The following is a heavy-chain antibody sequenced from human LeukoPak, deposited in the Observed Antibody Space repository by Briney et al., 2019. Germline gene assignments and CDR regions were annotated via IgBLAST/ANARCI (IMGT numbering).Heavy chain of an antibody. D-gene: IGHD3-22*01. V-gene: IGHV1-3*01. CDR3: ARVAIAMIVVTYFDY. CDR1: GYTFKNYP. J-gene: IGHJ4*02. Sequence: ASVKASCKASGYTFKNYPMHWVRQAPGQRLEWMGWMNVANGNTKYSEKFQNRVTISRDTPASTAYLELSSLTSEDTAIYYCARVAIAMIVVTYFDYWGQGTLVTVSS. CDR2: MNVANGNT.